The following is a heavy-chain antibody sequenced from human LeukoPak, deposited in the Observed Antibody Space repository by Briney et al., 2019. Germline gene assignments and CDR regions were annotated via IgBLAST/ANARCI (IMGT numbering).Heavy chain of an antibody. V-gene: IGHV3-66*01. Sequence: GGSLRLSCAASGFTVSSNYMSWVRQAPGKGLEWVSVIYSGGSTYYADSVKGRFTISRDNSKNALYLQMNSLRAEDTAVYYCASASWYETPFDYWGQGTLVTVSS. J-gene: IGHJ4*02. CDR1: GFTVSSNY. CDR2: IYSGGST. CDR3: ASASWYETPFDY. D-gene: IGHD6-13*01.